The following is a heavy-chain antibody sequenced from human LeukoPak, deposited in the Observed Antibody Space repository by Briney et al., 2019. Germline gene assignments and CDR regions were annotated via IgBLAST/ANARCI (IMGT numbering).Heavy chain of an antibody. Sequence: GESLKISCKGSGYSFTSYWIGWVRQMPGKGLEWMGIIYPGDSDTRYSPSFQGQVTISADKSVSTAYLQWSSLKASDTAMYYCARQQTGDYYYMDVWAKGTTVTVSS. CDR1: GYSFTSYW. D-gene: IGHD1-14*01. CDR2: IYPGDSDT. J-gene: IGHJ6*03. V-gene: IGHV5-51*01. CDR3: ARQQTGDYYYMDV.